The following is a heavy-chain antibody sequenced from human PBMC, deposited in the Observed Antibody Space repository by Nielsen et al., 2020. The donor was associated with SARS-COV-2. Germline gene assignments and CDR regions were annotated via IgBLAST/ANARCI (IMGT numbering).Heavy chain of an antibody. CDR3: AGELLLEFDI. CDR2: ISYDGSNK. V-gene: IGHV3-30-3*01. Sequence: GGSLRLSCAASGFTFSSYAMHWVRQAPGKGLEWVAVISYDGSNKYYADSVKGRFTISRDNSKNTLYLQMNSVRAEDTAVYYCAGELLLEFDIWGQGTMVTVSS. J-gene: IGHJ3*02. CDR1: GFTFSSYA. D-gene: IGHD2-15*01.